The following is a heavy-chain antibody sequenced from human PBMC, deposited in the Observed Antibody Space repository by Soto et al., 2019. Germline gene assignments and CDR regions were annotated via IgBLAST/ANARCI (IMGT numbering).Heavy chain of an antibody. CDR3: AKRSRLFDYGGNFYYFDY. V-gene: IGHV3-30*18. J-gene: IGHJ4*02. Sequence: GGSLRLSCAASGFTFSSYGMHWVRQAPGKGLEWVAVISYDGSNKYYADSVKGRFTISRDNSKNTLYLQMNSLRAEDTAVYYCAKRSRLFDYGGNFYYFDYWGQGTLVTVSS. D-gene: IGHD4-17*01. CDR2: ISYDGSNK. CDR1: GFTFSSYG.